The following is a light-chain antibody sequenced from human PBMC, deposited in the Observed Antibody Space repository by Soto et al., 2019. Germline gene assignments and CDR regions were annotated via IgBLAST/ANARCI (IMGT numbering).Light chain of an antibody. CDR3: QQTSNTPQT. V-gene: IGKV1-5*01. Sequence: DIQMTQSPSSLSAPVGDRVTITCRASQRIRSSLAWYQQRPGQAPKLLISDASNLQSGVPSRFSGSGSGTEFTLTISSLQPDDFVTYYCQQTSNTPQTFGGGTKVDIK. CDR1: QRIRSS. J-gene: IGKJ4*01. CDR2: DAS.